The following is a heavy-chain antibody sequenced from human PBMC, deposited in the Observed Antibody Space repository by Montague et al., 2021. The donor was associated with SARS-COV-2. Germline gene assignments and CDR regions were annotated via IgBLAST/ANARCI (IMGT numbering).Heavy chain of an antibody. Sequence: SETLSLTCTVSGGSISSSSYYWGWIRQPPGKVLGWIGSIYYSGSTYYNPSLKSRVTISVDTFKNQFSLKLSSVTAADTAVYYCARREDYYGSGSYPNWGQGTLVTVSS. CDR2: IYYSGST. D-gene: IGHD3-10*01. CDR3: ARREDYYGSGSYPN. V-gene: IGHV4-39*01. CDR1: GGSISSSSYY. J-gene: IGHJ4*02.